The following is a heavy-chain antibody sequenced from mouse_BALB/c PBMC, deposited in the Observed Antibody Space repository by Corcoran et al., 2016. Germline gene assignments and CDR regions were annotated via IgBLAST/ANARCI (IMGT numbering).Heavy chain of an antibody. D-gene: IGHD6-1*01. CDR3: TREPYAMDY. CDR2: INTYTGEQ. Sequence: QIQLVQSGHELKKPGETVKICCKTSGYTFTNNGMNWVMQAPGKGLKWMGWINTYTGEQPYADDFKERFDFSLETSARNSYLQINNLKNEDTATYFCTREPYAMDYWCQGTSVTVSS. J-gene: IGHJ4*01. V-gene: IGHV9-3-1*01. CDR1: GYTFTNNG.